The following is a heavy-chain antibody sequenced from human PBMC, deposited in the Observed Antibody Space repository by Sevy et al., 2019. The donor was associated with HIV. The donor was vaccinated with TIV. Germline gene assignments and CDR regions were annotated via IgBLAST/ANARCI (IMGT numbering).Heavy chain of an antibody. CDR3: ARDLYSSGWHFDY. V-gene: IGHV3-7*01. CDR2: IKQDGSEK. J-gene: IGHJ4*02. CDR1: GFTFSSYW. D-gene: IGHD6-19*01. Sequence: GGSLRLSCAASGFTFSSYWMSWVRQAPGKGLEWVANIKQDGSEKYYVDSVKGRFTISRDNAKNSLYLQMNSLRAEDTAVYYCARDLYSSGWHFDYWGQGTLVTDSS.